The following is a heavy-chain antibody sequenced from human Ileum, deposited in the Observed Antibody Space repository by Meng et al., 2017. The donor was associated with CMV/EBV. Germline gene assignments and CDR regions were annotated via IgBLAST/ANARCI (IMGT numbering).Heavy chain of an antibody. J-gene: IGHJ4*02. Sequence: HVQLVQSGAEVKRXXSXVKVSXXAXGGTFSHYGISWIRQTPGQGLEWMGGIIPIFGTPNYAQKFQGRITITADESTQTVYMELSSLTADDTALYFCARLGQQLVAPPAYFDSWGQGTLVTVSS. V-gene: IGHV1-69*12. CDR2: IIPIFGTP. CDR1: GGTFSHYG. CDR3: ARLGQQLVAPPAYFDS. D-gene: IGHD1-1*01.